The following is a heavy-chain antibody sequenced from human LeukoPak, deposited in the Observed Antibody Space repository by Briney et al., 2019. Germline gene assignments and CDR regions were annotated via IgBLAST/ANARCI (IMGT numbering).Heavy chain of an antibody. V-gene: IGHV5-51*01. CDR1: GYSFTSYW. J-gene: IGHJ6*03. Sequence: GESLQISCKGSGYSFTSYWIGWVRQMPGKGLEWMGIIYPGDSDTRYSPSFQGQVTISADKSISTAYLQWSSLKASDTAMYYCARHVKSPVYDFWSGYYMDVWGKGTTVTVSS. CDR2: IYPGDSDT. D-gene: IGHD3-3*01. CDR3: ARHVKSPVYDFWSGYYMDV.